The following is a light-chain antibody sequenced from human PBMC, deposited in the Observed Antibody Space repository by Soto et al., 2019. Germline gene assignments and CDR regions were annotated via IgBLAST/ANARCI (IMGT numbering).Light chain of an antibody. CDR1: SSDFGSYNL. CDR2: EDS. V-gene: IGLV2-23*01. Sequence: QSALTQPASVSGSPGQSITISCTGTSSDFGSYNLVSWYQQHPGKAPKLMIYEDSKRPSGVSNRVSGSKSGNTASLTISGLQAEDDADYYCCSYAGSSTYVFGTGTKLTVL. J-gene: IGLJ1*01. CDR3: CSYAGSSTYV.